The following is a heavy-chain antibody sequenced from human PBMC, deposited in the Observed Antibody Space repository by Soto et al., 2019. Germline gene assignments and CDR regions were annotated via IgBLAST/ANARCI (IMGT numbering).Heavy chain of an antibody. J-gene: IGHJ4*02. CDR1: GGTFSDLA. D-gene: IGHD5-12*01. CDR2: IIPLFGTP. Sequence: QVHLVQSGAEVKKPGSSVKVSCKTSGGTFSDLAFSWVRQAPRQGLEWVGGIIPLFGTPNYAREFQGRVSISADEYSNTVDMELRSLRSEDTAVYYCASERVAEMATGGYFDNWGQGTLVTVSS. V-gene: IGHV1-69*01. CDR3: ASERVAEMATGGYFDN.